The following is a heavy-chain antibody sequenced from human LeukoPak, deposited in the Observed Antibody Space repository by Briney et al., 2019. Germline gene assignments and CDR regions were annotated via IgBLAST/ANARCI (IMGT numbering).Heavy chain of an antibody. CDR2: ISYDGSNK. D-gene: IGHD6-19*01. V-gene: IGHV3-30*04. CDR1: GFTFSSYA. CDR3: AKVGIAVAALYYYYGMDV. Sequence: GGSLRLSCAASGFTFSSYAMHWVRQAPGKGLEWVAVISYDGSNKYYADSVKGRFTISRDNSKNTLYLQMNSLRAEDTAVYYCAKVGIAVAALYYYYGMDVWGQGTTVTVSS. J-gene: IGHJ6*02.